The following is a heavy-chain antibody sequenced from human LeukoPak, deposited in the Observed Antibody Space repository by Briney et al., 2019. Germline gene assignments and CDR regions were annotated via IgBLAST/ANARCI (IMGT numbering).Heavy chain of an antibody. J-gene: IGHJ4*02. CDR3: ARGLGYCTSTTCLLPFDY. D-gene: IGHD2-2*01. Sequence: GGSLKLSVAASGLTVSTYYMTGVRQPPGKGLEGVSVIYSGGSTYYADSVKGRFTVSRDNSKNTLYLQMNSLRAEDAAMYYCARGLGYCTSTTCLLPFDYWGQGTLVTVSS. CDR1: GLTVSTYY. CDR2: IYSGGST. V-gene: IGHV3-53*03.